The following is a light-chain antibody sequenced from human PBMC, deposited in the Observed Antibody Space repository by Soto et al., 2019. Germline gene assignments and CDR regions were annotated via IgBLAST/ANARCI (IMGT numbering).Light chain of an antibody. Sequence: EMVLTHSPVTLSLSHGDGATLYCRASQSVSSSNLAWYQQKRGQSPRLLIYGASSRATGIPDRFSGSGSGPDFTLTICRLEPEDFAVYFCQHSGISPCTFSQGTKLDI. CDR3: QHSGISPCT. CDR2: GAS. J-gene: IGKJ2*02. V-gene: IGKV3-20*01. CDR1: QSVSSSN.